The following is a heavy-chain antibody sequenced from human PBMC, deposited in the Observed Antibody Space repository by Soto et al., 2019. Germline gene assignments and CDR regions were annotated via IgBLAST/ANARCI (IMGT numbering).Heavy chain of an antibody. Sequence: ASVKVSCKASGYTFTSYGISWVRQAPGQGLEWKGWISAYNGNTKYAQKLQGRVTMTTYTSTSTAFMELRSLRSDDTAVFYCARFDSSGWLGRYYYYGMDVWGQGTTVTVSS. CDR1: GYTFTSYG. CDR2: ISAYNGNT. D-gene: IGHD6-19*01. J-gene: IGHJ6*02. V-gene: IGHV1-18*01. CDR3: ARFDSSGWLGRYYYYGMDV.